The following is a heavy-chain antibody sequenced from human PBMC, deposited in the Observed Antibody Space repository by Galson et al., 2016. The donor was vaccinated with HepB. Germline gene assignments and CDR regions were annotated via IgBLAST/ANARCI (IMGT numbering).Heavy chain of an antibody. CDR3: AASTWVTTGFDY. D-gene: IGHD2-21*02. J-gene: IGHJ4*02. CDR2: ISYDGSNQ. CDR1: GFAFSTFG. V-gene: IGHV3-30*03. Sequence: SLRLSCAASGFAFSTFGMHWVRQAPGKGLEWVAIISYDGSNQFFIDSVRGRFTISRVNSKNTLYLQLNNVRPEDTAVYYCAASTWVTTGFDYWGQGTLVTVSS.